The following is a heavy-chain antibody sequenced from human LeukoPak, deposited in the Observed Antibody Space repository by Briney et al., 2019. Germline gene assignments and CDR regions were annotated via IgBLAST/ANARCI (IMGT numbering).Heavy chain of an antibody. V-gene: IGHV4-39*01. J-gene: IGHJ4*02. CDR2: IYYSGST. CDR3: ARGNRYYYDSSGYYYVPPFDY. D-gene: IGHD3-22*01. Sequence: SETLSLTCAVSGASISGSGYYWGWIRQPPGKGLEWIGNIYYSGSTYYNASLQSRVTISIDTSKNQFSLKLSSVTAADTAVYYCARGNRYYYDSSGYYYVPPFDYWGQGTLVTVSS. CDR1: GASISGSGYY.